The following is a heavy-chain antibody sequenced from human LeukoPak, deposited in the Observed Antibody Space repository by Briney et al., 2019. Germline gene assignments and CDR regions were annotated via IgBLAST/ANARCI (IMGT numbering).Heavy chain of an antibody. CDR2: IRSKANSYAT. Sequence: PGGSLRLSCAASGFTFSGSAMHWVRQASGKGLEWVGRIRSKANSYATAYAASVKGRFTISRDDSKNTAYLQMNSLKTEDTAVYYCTRHVGSSGDFDYWGQGTLVTVSS. V-gene: IGHV3-73*01. J-gene: IGHJ4*02. CDR1: GFTFSGSA. CDR3: TRHVGSSGDFDY. D-gene: IGHD6-6*01.